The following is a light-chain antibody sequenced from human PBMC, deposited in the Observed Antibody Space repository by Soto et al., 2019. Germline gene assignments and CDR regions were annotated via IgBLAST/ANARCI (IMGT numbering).Light chain of an antibody. CDR3: QQRSNWAT. J-gene: IGKJ3*01. Sequence: EIVLTQSPATLCLSPGERATLSCRASQSVSRNLAWYQQKPGQAPRLLIYDASNRATGIPARFSGSGSVTDFTLTISSLGPEDFAVYYCQQRSNWATFGPGTKVIS. V-gene: IGKV3-11*01. CDR1: QSVSRN. CDR2: DAS.